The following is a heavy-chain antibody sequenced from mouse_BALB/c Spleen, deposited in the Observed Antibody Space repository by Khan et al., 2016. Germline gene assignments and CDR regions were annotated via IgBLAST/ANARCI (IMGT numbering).Heavy chain of an antibody. CDR1: GFNIKDYY. J-gene: IGHJ3*01. CDR3: ILYGTWFAY. CDR2: IDPENGDT. D-gene: IGHD2-1*01. V-gene: IGHV14-4*02. Sequence: VQLQQSGAELVRSGASVKLSCTASGFNIKDYYMHWVKQRPEQGLEWIGWIDPENGDTEYAPKFQGKATMTADTSSNTAYLQLSSLTSEDTAVYYCILYGTWFAYWGQGTLVTVSA.